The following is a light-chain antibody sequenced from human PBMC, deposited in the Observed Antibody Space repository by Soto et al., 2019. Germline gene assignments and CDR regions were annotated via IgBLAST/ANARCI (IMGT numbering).Light chain of an antibody. CDR3: QQYEDLPLT. V-gene: IGKV1-33*01. J-gene: IGKJ4*01. CDR2: DAS. Sequence: DVQMTQSPSSLSASVGDRVIITCKANQSIANFLNWFQHKPGEAPKLLISDASHLELGVPSRFSGSRSGTDFVLDISNLQSEDVATCFCQQYEDLPLTFGGGTKVDI. CDR1: QSIANF.